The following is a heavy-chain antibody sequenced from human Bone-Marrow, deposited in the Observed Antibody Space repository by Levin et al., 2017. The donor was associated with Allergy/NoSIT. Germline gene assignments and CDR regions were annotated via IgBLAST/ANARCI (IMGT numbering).Heavy chain of an antibody. D-gene: IGHD6-13*01. J-gene: IGHJ5*02. CDR2: ISGSGVDR. CDR3: AKDFGAAAGYWFDP. CDR1: GFSFSNYA. V-gene: IGHV3-23*01. Sequence: ETLSLTCAASGFSFSNYAMSWVRQAPGEGPEWVSSISGSGVDRNYGDSVKGRFTTSRDNSKNTLYLQMSSLRADDTAVYYCAKDFGAAAGYWFDPWGQGTLVTVSS.